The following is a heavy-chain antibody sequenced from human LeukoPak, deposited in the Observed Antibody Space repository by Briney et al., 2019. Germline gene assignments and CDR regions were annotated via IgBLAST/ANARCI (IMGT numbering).Heavy chain of an antibody. J-gene: IGHJ5*02. CDR3: ARASLMVRGVIIWFDP. D-gene: IGHD3-10*01. V-gene: IGHV4-31*03. CDR2: IYYSGST. CDR1: GGSISSGGYY. Sequence: SETLSLTYTVSGGSISSGGYYWSWIRQHPGKGLEWIGYIYYSGSTYYNPSLKSRVTISVDTSKNQFSLKLSSVTAADTAVYYCARASLMVRGVIIWFDPWGQGTLVTVSS.